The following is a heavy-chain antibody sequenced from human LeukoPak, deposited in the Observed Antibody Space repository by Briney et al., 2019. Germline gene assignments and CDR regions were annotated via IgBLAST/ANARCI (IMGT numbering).Heavy chain of an antibody. J-gene: IGHJ4*02. CDR2: INHSGST. CDR3: ARGIRSYYDSSGIYYFDY. D-gene: IGHD3-22*01. CDR1: GGSFSGYY. Sequence: KPSETLSLTCAVYGGSFSGYYWSWIRQPPGKGLEWIGEINHSGSTNYNPSLKSRVTISVDTSKNQFSLKLSSVTAADTAVYYCARGIRSYYDSSGIYYFDYWGKGTLVTVSS. V-gene: IGHV4-34*01.